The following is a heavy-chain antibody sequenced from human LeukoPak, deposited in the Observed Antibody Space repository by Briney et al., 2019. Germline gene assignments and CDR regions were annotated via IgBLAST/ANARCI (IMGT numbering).Heavy chain of an antibody. CDR1: GYSISSGYY. D-gene: IGHD2-2*02. CDR2: IYHSGST. J-gene: IGHJ4*02. V-gene: IGHV4-38-2*01. Sequence: SETLSLTCAVSGYSISSGYYWGWIRQPPGKGLEWIGSIYHSGSTYYNPSLKSRVTISVDTSKNQFCLKLSAVTAADTAVYYCARRTYCSSTSCYTFDYWGQGTLVTVSS. CDR3: ARRTYCSSTSCYTFDY.